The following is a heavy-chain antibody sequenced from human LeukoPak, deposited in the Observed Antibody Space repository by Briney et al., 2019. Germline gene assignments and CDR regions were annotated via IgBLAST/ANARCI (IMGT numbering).Heavy chain of an antibody. J-gene: IGHJ4*02. CDR1: GFNFRTYR. CDR2: MNEDGSEL. CDR3: ARPGTSWSFDY. V-gene: IGHV3-7*05. Sequence: GGSLRLSCAASGFNFRTYRMSWVRQAPGKGLECVANMNEDGSELHYVDSVKGRFTISRDNAQNSLDLQMNSLRAEDTAVYYCARPGTSWSFDYWGQGSLVTVSS. D-gene: IGHD6-13*01.